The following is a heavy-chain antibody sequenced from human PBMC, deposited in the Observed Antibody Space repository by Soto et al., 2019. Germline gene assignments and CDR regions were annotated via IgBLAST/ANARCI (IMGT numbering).Heavy chain of an antibody. V-gene: IGHV3-30*04. Sequence: QVQLVESGGGVVQPGRSLRLSCAASGFTFSSYAMHWVRQAPGKGLEWVAVISYDGRNKYYADSVKGRFTISRDNSKNKLYLQRNSLRAEDTAVYSCARDWKEPSWFDPWGQGTLVTVSS. CDR3: ARDWKEPSWFDP. CDR2: ISYDGRNK. D-gene: IGHD1-1*01. CDR1: GFTFSSYA. J-gene: IGHJ5*02.